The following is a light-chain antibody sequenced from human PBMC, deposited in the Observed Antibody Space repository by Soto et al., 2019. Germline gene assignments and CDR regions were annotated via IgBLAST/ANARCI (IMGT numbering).Light chain of an antibody. CDR3: QHYNDWPPWT. CDR1: QSVSSN. CDR2: GAS. V-gene: IGKV3-15*01. Sequence: EIVMTQSPATLSVSPGERATLSCRASQSVSSNLAWYQQKPGQAPRLLIYGASTRATGIPARFSGSGSGTEVTLTISSLQSEDFAIYYCQHYNDWPPWTFGQGNKVDIK. J-gene: IGKJ1*01.